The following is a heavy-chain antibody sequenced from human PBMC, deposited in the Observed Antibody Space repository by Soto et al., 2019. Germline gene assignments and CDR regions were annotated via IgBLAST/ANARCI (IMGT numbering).Heavy chain of an antibody. CDR2: ISPYNDYT. Sequence: QVQLAQSANEVKKPGASVRVSCKAAGYTFIRYGIAWVRQAPGQGLEWMEWISPYNDYTVYAQKFQGRVSMTADTSTRTVYMNLRGLKSDDTAVYYCARGGYYDNSWGKLSHYGLDVW. J-gene: IGHJ6*01. V-gene: IGHV1-18*01. CDR3: ARGGYYDNSWGKLSHYGLDV. D-gene: IGHD3-16*01. CDR1: GYTFIRYG.